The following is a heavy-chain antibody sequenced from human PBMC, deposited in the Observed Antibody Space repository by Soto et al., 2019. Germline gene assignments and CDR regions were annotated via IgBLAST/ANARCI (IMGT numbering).Heavy chain of an antibody. CDR1: GFTFSSYG. Sequence: QVQLVESGGGVVQPGRSLRLYCAASGFTFSSYGMHWFRQAPGKGLEWVAVIWYDGSNKYYADSVKGRFTISRDNSKNTLYLQMNSLRAEDTAVYYCAGYGIVGDTDAFDIWGQGTMVTVSS. V-gene: IGHV3-33*01. D-gene: IGHD1-26*01. CDR3: AGYGIVGDTDAFDI. CDR2: IWYDGSNK. J-gene: IGHJ3*02.